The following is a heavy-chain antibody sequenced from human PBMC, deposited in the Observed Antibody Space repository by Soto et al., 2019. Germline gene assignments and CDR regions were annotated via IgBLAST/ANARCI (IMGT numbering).Heavy chain of an antibody. Sequence: QVQLVQSGAELKKPGASVKVSCKASGYTFSNYGINWVRQAPGQGVEWMGWISAYNGNTKYALKFQGRVTMATDTPTTTAYMELRSLRSDDTAVYYCARDGRQFVPNSDNFDSWGQGTTVSVSS. D-gene: IGHD6-6*01. CDR2: ISAYNGNT. CDR3: ARDGRQFVPNSDNFDS. CDR1: GYTFSNYG. J-gene: IGHJ3*02. V-gene: IGHV1-18*01.